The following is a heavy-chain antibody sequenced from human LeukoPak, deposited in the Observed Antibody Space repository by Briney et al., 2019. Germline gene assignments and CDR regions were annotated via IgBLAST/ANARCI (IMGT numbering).Heavy chain of an antibody. J-gene: IGHJ6*03. Sequence: PSETLSLTCAVYGGSFSGYYWSWIRQPPGKGLEWIGEINHSGSTNYNPSLKSRVTISVDTSKNQFSLKLSSVTAADTAVYYCAREGFGDAISYDYYMDVWGKGTTVTISS. CDR2: INHSGST. CDR3: AREGFGDAISYDYYMDV. V-gene: IGHV4-34*01. D-gene: IGHD2-21*02. CDR1: GGSFSGYY.